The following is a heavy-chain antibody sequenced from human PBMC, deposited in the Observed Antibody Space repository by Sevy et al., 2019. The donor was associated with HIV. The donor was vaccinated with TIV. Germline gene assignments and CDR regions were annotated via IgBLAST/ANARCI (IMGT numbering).Heavy chain of an antibody. CDR3: AREDYYDASGGWVDP. CDR2: INPNSGAT. CDR1: GYTFIDYY. V-gene: IGHV1-2*06. D-gene: IGHD3-22*01. J-gene: IGHJ5*02. Sequence: ASVKVSCKASGYTFIDYYIHWVRQAPGQALEWMGRINPNSGATNYAQKFQDRVTMTRDTSISTSYMELRRLRSDDTAVYYCAREDYYDASGGWVDPWRQGTLVTVSS.